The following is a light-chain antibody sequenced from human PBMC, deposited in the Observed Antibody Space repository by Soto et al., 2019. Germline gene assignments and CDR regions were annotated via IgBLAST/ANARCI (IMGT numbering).Light chain of an antibody. Sequence: NFMLTQPHSVSVSPGKTVTISCTGSSGSIASGYVQWYQQRPGSAPTTLIYEDNQRPAGVPERFSGSIDSSSNSASLTISGLRPEDEAEDYCQSSDGNNMVFGGGTQLTVL. V-gene: IGLV6-57*02. CDR3: QSSDGNNMV. CDR1: SGSIASGY. CDR2: EDN. J-gene: IGLJ2*01.